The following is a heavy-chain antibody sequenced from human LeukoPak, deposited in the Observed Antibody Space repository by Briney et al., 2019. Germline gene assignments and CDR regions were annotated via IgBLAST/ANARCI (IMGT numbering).Heavy chain of an antibody. Sequence: PSETLSLTCAVYGGSFSGHYWSWIRQSPGEGLEWIGEINHSGSTNYNPSLKGRVTISVDTSKNQFSLKLSSVTAADTAVYYCARGQGIAAAGNLDYWGQGTLVTVSS. CDR2: INHSGST. D-gene: IGHD6-13*01. CDR3: ARGQGIAAAGNLDY. J-gene: IGHJ4*02. V-gene: IGHV4-34*01. CDR1: GGSFSGHY.